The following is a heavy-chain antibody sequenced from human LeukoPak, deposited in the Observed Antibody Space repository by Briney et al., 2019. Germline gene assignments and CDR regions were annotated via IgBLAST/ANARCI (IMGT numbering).Heavy chain of an antibody. CDR2: IIPIFGTA. V-gene: IGHV1-69*05. CDR1: GVTLSSYA. Sequence: SVKLSCKASGVTLSSYAISWVRQAPGQGLEWMGGIIPIFGTANYAQKFQGRVTITTDESTSTAYMELSSLRSEDTAVYYCARAGLVATIDGWFDPWGQGTLVTVSS. J-gene: IGHJ5*02. CDR3: ARAGLVATIDGWFDP. D-gene: IGHD5-12*01.